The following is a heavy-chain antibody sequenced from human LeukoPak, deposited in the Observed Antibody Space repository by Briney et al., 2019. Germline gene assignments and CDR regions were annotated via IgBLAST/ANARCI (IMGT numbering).Heavy chain of an antibody. CDR2: INPSGGST. V-gene: IGHV1-46*01. CDR1: GYTFTSYY. CDR3: ARAGSWDYDSSGYYGPHFDY. D-gene: IGHD3-22*01. Sequence: ASVKVSCKASGYTFTSYYMRWVRQAPGQGLEWMGIINPSGGSTSYAQKFQGRVTMTRDTSTSTVYMELSSLRSEDTAVYYCARAGSWDYDSSGYYGPHFDYWGQGTLVTVSS. J-gene: IGHJ4*02.